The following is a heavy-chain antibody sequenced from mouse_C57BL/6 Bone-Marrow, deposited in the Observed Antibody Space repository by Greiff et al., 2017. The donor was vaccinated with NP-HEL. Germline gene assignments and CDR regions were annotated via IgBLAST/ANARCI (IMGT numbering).Heavy chain of an antibody. Sequence: VQLQQSGPGLVKPSQSLYLTCSVTGYSITSGYYWNWIRQFPGNKLDWMGYISYDGSNNYNPSLKNRISITRDTYKNQFFLKLNSVTTEDTATYYCARTRLRRRAMDYWGQGTSVTVSS. D-gene: IGHD2-4*01. J-gene: IGHJ4*01. CDR3: ARTRLRRRAMDY. CDR1: GYSITSGYY. CDR2: ISYDGSN. V-gene: IGHV3-6*01.